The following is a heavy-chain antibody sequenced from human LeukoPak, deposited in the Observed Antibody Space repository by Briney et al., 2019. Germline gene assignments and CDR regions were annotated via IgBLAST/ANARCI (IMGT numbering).Heavy chain of an antibody. CDR1: GFTFSSYA. V-gene: IGHV3-23*01. CDR2: ISGSGGST. J-gene: IGHJ4*02. D-gene: IGHD3-22*01. Sequence: GGSLRLSCAASGFTFSSYAMSWVRQAPGKGLEWVSAISGSGGSTYYADSVKGRFTISRDNSKNTLYLQMNSLRAEDTAVYYCAKAVAPYYYDSXXXLFDYWGQGTLVTVS. CDR3: AKAVAPYYYDSXXXLFDY.